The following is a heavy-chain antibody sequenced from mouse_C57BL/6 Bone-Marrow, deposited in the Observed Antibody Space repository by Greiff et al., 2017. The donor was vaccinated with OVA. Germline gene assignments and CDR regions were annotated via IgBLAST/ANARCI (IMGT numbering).Heavy chain of an antibody. CDR2: ILPGSGST. J-gene: IGHJ2*01. D-gene: IGHD1-1*01. Sequence: QVQLQQSGAELMKPGASVKLSCKATGYTFTGYWIEWVKQRPGHGLEWIGEILPGSGSTNYNEKFTGKATFTADTSSNTAYMQLCSLPTEDSAIYYCARPVYYGSRYAFDYWRQGTPLPVSS. CDR3: ARPVYYGSRYAFDY. CDR1: GYTFTGYW. V-gene: IGHV1-9*01.